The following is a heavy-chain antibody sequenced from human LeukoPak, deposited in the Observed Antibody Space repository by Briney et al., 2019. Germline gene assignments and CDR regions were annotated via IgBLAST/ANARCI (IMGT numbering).Heavy chain of an antibody. CDR2: ISYDGSNK. D-gene: IGHD6-13*01. CDR3: ARAPVPAAASAGFDY. V-gene: IGHV3-30-3*01. J-gene: IGHJ4*02. CDR1: GFTFSSYA. Sequence: GGSLRLSCAASGFTFSSYAMHWVRQAPGKGLEWVAVISYDGSNKYYADSVKGRFTISRDNSKNTLYLQMNSLRAEDTAVYCCARAPVPAAASAGFDYWGQGILVTVSS.